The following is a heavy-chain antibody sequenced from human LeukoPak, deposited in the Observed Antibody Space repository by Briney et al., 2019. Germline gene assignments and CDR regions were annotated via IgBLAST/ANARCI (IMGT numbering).Heavy chain of an antibody. J-gene: IGHJ4*02. V-gene: IGHV3-30-3*01. D-gene: IGHD3-22*01. CDR2: ISYDGSNK. CDR3: AKDRSYYDSGGYRNFDY. Sequence: GGSLRLSCAASGFTFSSYAMHWVRQAPGKGLEGVAVISYDGSNKYYADSVKGRFTISRDNSENTLYLQMNSPRAEDTAVYYCAKDRSYYDSGGYRNFDYWGQGTLVTVSS. CDR1: GFTFSSYA.